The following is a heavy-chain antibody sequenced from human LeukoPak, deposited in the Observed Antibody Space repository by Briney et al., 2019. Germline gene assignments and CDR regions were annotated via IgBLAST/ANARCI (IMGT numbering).Heavy chain of an antibody. V-gene: IGHV4-38-2*02. CDR1: GYSISSGYY. Sequence: PSETLSLTCTVSGYSISSGYYWGWIRQSPGKGLEYFGSVASSGTAYYNPSLQSRVTISADMSRNQFSLKLSSVTAADTAIYYCTRDRGQWLVDYWGQGTLVTVSS. D-gene: IGHD6-19*01. CDR2: VASSGTA. CDR3: TRDRGQWLVDY. J-gene: IGHJ4*02.